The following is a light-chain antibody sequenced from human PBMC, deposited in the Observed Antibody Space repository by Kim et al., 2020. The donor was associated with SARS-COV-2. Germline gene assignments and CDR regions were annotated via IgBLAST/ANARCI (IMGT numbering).Light chain of an antibody. CDR1: QSLSSEY. CDR3: QQYTRSLPAYT. Sequence: IVLTQSPGTLSLSPGERATLSCRASQSLSSEYLAWYQQTSGQPPRLLIYGVSSRAAGIPHRFSGSGSGTDFTLTISRLEPEDFAVYYCQQYTRSLPAYTFGQGTKLEIK. CDR2: GVS. J-gene: IGKJ2*01. V-gene: IGKV3-20*01.